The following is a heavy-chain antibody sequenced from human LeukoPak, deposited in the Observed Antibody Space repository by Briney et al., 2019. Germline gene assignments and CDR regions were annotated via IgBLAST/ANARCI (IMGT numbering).Heavy chain of an antibody. V-gene: IGHV3-23*01. CDR3: AKTYYYDSSGYYVDAFDI. CDR2: ISGSGGST. J-gene: IGHJ3*02. CDR1: GFTFDDYA. D-gene: IGHD3-22*01. Sequence: GGSLRLSCAASGFTFDDYAMSWVRQAPGKGLEWVSAISGSGGSTYYADSVKGRFTISRDNSKNTLYLQMNSLRAEDTAVYYCAKTYYYDSSGYYVDAFDIWGQGTMVTVSS.